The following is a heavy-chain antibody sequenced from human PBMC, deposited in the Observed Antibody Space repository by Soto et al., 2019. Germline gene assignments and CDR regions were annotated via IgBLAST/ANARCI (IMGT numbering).Heavy chain of an antibody. D-gene: IGHD3-22*01. Sequence: SETLSLTCTVSGGSISSGDYYWSWIRQPPGKGLEWIGYIYYSGSTYYNPSLKSRVTISVDTSKNQFSLKVNSVNAADTADYYCARTADYDSTGYYKFDAWGPGTTVTVAS. CDR1: GGSISSGDYY. V-gene: IGHV4-30-4*01. J-gene: IGHJ6*02. CDR2: IYYSGST. CDR3: ARTADYDSTGYYKFDA.